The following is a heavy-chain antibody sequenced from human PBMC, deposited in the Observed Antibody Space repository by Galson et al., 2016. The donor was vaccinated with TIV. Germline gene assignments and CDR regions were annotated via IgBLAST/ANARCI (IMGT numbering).Heavy chain of an antibody. Sequence: CAISGDSVSSTSAAWNWIRQSPSRGLEWLGRTYYRSTWYNDYAASLKRRITINPDTSKDQFSLQLTSVTPEDAAVYYCARGAPSVFGVIMTLDSWGPGTLVTVSS. CDR3: ARGAPSVFGVIMTLDS. D-gene: IGHD3-3*01. J-gene: IGHJ4*02. CDR1: GDSVSSTSAA. CDR2: TYYRSTWYN. V-gene: IGHV6-1*01.